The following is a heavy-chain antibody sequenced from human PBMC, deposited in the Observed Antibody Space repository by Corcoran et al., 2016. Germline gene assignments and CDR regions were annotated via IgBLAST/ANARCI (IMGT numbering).Heavy chain of an antibody. D-gene: IGHD2-21*02. CDR2: IYYSGST. J-gene: IGHJ4*02. CDR1: GGSISSYY. CDR3: ARGGGYGGNSGDY. Sequence: QVQLQESGPGLVKPSETLSLTCTVSGGSISSYYWSWIRQPPGKGLEWIGYIYYSGSTNYNPSLKSRVTISVDTSKNQFSLKLSSVTAADTAVYYCARGGGYGGNSGDYWGQGTLVTVSS. V-gene: IGHV4-59*01.